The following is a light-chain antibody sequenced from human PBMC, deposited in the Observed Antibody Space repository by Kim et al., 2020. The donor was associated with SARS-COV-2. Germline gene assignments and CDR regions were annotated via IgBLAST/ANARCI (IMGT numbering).Light chain of an antibody. CDR1: QSISSN. Sequence: EILMTQSPATLSVSPGDRATLSCMASQSISSNLAWYKHKRGLAPRILIYGASTRATGIPVRFSGSVSETEFTLTISSLQSEDFAIYYRQQYNNWPRTFGQGTKVDIK. V-gene: IGKV3-15*01. CDR2: GAS. J-gene: IGKJ1*01. CDR3: QQYNNWPRT.